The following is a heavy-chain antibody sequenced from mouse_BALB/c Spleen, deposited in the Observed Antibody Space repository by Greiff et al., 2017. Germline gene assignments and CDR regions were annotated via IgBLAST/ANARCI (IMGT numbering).Heavy chain of an antibody. D-gene: IGHD2-4*01. Sequence: EVKLQESGPSLVKPSQTLSLTCSVTGDSITSGYWNWIRKFPGNKLEYMGYISYSGSTYYNPSLKSRISITRDTSKNQYYLQLNSVTTEDTATYYCARADDYDWYFDVWGAGTTVTVSS. CDR2: ISYSGST. J-gene: IGHJ1*01. V-gene: IGHV3-8*02. CDR3: ARADDYDWYFDV. CDR1: GDSITSGY.